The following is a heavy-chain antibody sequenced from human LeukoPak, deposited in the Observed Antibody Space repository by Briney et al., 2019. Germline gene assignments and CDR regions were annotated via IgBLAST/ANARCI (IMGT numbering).Heavy chain of an antibody. CDR3: ARARRPDGMDV. CDR2: IYYCGST. J-gene: IGHJ6*02. CDR1: GGCISSGDYY. V-gene: IGHV4-30-4*02. Sequence: PSDALSLTCTVSGGCISSGDYYWRWIRQPPGKGLEWIGYIYYCGSTYYNPSLKSRVTISVDTSKNQFSLKLSSVTAADTAVYYCARARRPDGMDVWGQGTTVTVSS.